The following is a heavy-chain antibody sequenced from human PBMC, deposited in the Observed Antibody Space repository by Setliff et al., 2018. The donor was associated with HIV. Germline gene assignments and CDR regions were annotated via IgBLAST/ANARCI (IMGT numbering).Heavy chain of an antibody. J-gene: IGHJ4*01. CDR2: INIDSGHT. D-gene: IGHD2-2*01. CDR1: GYSFTAYG. Sequence: AAVKVSCKASGYSFTAYGISWVRQAPGQGFEGLGWINIDSGHTNFAQQFQDRVTVTTDTATNTTYMELRGLESDDTATYYCARVPSWAAGVVRAGFYFWGPGPLVTVSS. V-gene: IGHV1-18*01. CDR3: ARVPSWAAGVVRAGFYF.